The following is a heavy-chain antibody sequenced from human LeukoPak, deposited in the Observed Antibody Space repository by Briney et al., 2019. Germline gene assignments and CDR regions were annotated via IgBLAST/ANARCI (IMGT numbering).Heavy chain of an antibody. CDR1: GFTFEDYA. Sequence: GGSLRLSCAASGFTFEDYAMHWVRQAPGKGLEWVSGISWNSGSIGYADSVKGRFTISRDNAKNSLYLQMNSLRAEDTALYYCAKDRSSGWYGRDDAFDIWGQGTMVTDSS. D-gene: IGHD6-19*01. V-gene: IGHV3-9*01. J-gene: IGHJ3*02. CDR3: AKDRSSGWYGRDDAFDI. CDR2: ISWNSGSI.